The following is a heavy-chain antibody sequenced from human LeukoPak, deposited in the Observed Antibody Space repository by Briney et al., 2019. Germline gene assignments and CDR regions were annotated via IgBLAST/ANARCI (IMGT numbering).Heavy chain of an antibody. CDR2: IYYSGST. J-gene: IGHJ4*02. CDR1: GGSLSSGVYY. D-gene: IGHD3-16*02. Sequence: SETLSLTCTVPGGSLSSGVYYWSWIRQPPGKGLEWIGYIYYSGSTYYNPSLKSRVTISVDTSKNQFSLKLSSVTAADTAVYYCARGGPKTYDYVWGSYRPLFDYWGQGTLVTVSS. V-gene: IGHV4-30-4*01. CDR3: ARGGPKTYDYVWGSYRPLFDY.